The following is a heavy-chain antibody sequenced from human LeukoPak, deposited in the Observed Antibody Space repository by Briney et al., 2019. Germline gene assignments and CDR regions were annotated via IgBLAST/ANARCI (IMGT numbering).Heavy chain of an antibody. D-gene: IGHD6-13*01. CDR2: ISGSGGST. V-gene: IGHV3-23*01. CDR1: GFTFSSYA. CDR3: AKGPYSSSWFYFDY. Sequence: GGSLRLSCAASGFTFSSYAMSWVRQAPGKGVEWVSAISGSGGSTYYADSVKGRFTISRDNSKNTLYLQMNSLRAEDTAVYYCAKGPYSSSWFYFDYWGQGTLVTVSS. J-gene: IGHJ4*02.